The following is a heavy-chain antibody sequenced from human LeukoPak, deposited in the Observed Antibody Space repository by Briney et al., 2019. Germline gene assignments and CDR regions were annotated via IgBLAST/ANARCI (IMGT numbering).Heavy chain of an antibody. D-gene: IGHD3-10*01. CDR2: INPNSGGT. Sequence: GASVKVSCKASGYTFTGYYMHWVRQAPGQGLEWMGWINPNSGGTNYAQKFQGRVTMTRDTSISTAYMELSRLRSDDTAVYYCARGYSDYYGLVINWFDPWGQGTLVTVSS. CDR3: ARGYSDYYGLVINWFDP. CDR1: GYTFTGYY. J-gene: IGHJ5*02. V-gene: IGHV1-2*02.